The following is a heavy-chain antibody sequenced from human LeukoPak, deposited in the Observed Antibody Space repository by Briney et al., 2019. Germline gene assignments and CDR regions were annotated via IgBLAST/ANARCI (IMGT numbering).Heavy chain of an antibody. Sequence: GGSLRLSCAASGFTFSSYAMSWVRQAPGKGLEWVSAISGGGGSTYYADSVKGRFTISRDNSKNTLYLQMNSLRAEDTAVYYCAKYRYYGSGSYRDAFDIWGQGTMVTVSS. CDR2: ISGGGGST. CDR1: GFTFSSYA. J-gene: IGHJ3*02. CDR3: AKYRYYGSGSYRDAFDI. D-gene: IGHD3-10*01. V-gene: IGHV3-23*01.